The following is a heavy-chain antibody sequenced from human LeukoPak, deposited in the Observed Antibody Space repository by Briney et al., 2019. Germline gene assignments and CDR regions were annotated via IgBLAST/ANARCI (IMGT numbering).Heavy chain of an antibody. D-gene: IGHD2-15*01. V-gene: IGHV4-39*01. CDR1: GDSISSTTYN. Sequence: SETLSLTCTVSGDSISSTTYNWGWIRQPPGKGREWTGSIYYSGITYYNPSLTRRVTMSVDTSENQCSLNLNSVTAADTAVYYCARGFRYCSGGSCYPGVNWFDPWGQGTLVTVSS. J-gene: IGHJ5*02. CDR3: ARGFRYCSGGSCYPGVNWFDP. CDR2: IYYSGIT.